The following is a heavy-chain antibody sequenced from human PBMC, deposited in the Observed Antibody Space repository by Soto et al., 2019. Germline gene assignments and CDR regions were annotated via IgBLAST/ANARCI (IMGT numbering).Heavy chain of an antibody. CDR2: INPSGGST. D-gene: IGHD1-26*01. V-gene: IGHV1-46*01. CDR1: GYTFTSYY. CDR3: ARVGAYSGSYYNFDY. J-gene: IGHJ4*02. Sequence: ESSVKVSCKASGYTFTSYYMHWVRQAPGQGLEWMGIINPSGGSTSYAQKFQGRVTMTRDTSTSTVYMELSSLRSEDTAVYYCARVGAYSGSYYNFDYWGQGTLVTVSS.